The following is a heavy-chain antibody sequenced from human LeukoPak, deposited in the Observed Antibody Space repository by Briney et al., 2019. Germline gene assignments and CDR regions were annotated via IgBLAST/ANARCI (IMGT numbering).Heavy chain of an antibody. CDR1: GFTFSSYE. CDR2: ISSSGSTI. D-gene: IGHD3-10*01. J-gene: IGHJ6*04. V-gene: IGHV3-48*03. CDR3: ARDQSRITMVRGRYGMDV. Sequence: SGGSLRLSCAASGFTFSSYEMNWVRQAPGKGLEWVSYISSSGSTIYYAGSVKGRFTISRDNAKNSLYLQMNSLRAEDTAVYYCARDQSRITMVRGRYGMDVWGKGTTVTVSS.